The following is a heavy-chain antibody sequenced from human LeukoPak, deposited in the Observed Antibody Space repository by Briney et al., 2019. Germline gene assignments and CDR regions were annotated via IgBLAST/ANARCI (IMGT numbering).Heavy chain of an antibody. D-gene: IGHD1-26*01. CDR2: IHNDGST. V-gene: IGHV3-53*01. J-gene: IGHJ4*02. Sequence: GGSLRLSCAASGFVVSSNYMNWVRQAPGKGLEWVSFIHNDGSTFYADSVKGRFTISKDNSKNTVYLQMNSLRAEDTAVYYCVRDGVGAPPFDYWGRGALSPSPQ. CDR3: VRDGVGAPPFDY. CDR1: GFVVSSNY.